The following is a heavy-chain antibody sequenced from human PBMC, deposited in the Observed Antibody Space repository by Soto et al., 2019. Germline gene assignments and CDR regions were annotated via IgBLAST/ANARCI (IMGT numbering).Heavy chain of an antibody. J-gene: IGHJ4*02. D-gene: IGHD6-19*01. V-gene: IGHV3-23*01. CDR3: TRVRLGSSRSSDY. Sequence: PGGSLRLSCGASGFPFSNYAMSWVRQAPGKGLQWVSAISGSGGDTYYADSVKGRFTISRDNSRDTLHLQMSSLRADDTAVYYCTRVRLGSSRSSDYWGQGILVTVSS. CDR2: ISGSGGDT. CDR1: GFPFSNYA.